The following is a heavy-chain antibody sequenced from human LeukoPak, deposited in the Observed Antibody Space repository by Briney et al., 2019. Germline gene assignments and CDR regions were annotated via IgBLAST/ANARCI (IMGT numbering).Heavy chain of an antibody. Sequence: ASVKVSCKVSGYTLTELSMHWVRQAPGKGLEWMGGFDPEDGETIYAQKFQGRVTMTEDTSTDTAYMELSSLRSEDTAVYYCATYPEPVYGGNSYENSDYWGQGTLVTVSS. D-gene: IGHD4-23*01. CDR2: FDPEDGET. J-gene: IGHJ4*02. CDR1: GYTLTELS. CDR3: ATYPEPVYGGNSYENSDY. V-gene: IGHV1-24*01.